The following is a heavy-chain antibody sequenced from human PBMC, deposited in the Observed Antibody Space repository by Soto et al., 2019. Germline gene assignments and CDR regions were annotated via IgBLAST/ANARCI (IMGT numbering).Heavy chain of an antibody. CDR2: ISSSRSTA. V-gene: IGHV3-48*03. CDR1: GLTFSRFE. D-gene: IGHD3-10*01. CDR3: TRAAWFPYLSFY. Sequence: PGGSLRLSCGASGLTFSRFELHWVRKAPGKGLEWISYISSSRSTAYYASSVEGRFTISRDNANNSVYLQMDSLRAEDTALYSCTRAAWFPYLSFYWGQGALVTVSS. J-gene: IGHJ4*02.